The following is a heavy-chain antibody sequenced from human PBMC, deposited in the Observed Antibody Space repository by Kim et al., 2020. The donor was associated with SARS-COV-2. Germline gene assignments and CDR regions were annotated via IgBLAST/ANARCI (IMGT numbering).Heavy chain of an antibody. Sequence: TYYHPSLKSRVTISVDTSKNQFSLKLSSVTAADTAVYYCARDRSDYVFDYWGQGTLVTVSS. J-gene: IGHJ4*02. CDR2: T. CDR3: ARDRSDYVFDY. V-gene: IGHV4-39*07. D-gene: IGHD4-17*01.